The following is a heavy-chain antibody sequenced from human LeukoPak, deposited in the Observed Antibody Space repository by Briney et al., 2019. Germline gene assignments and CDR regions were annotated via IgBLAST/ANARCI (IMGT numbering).Heavy chain of an antibody. CDR2: ISAYNSNT. CDR1: GYTFTSYG. V-gene: IGHV1-18*01. Sequence: ASVKVSCKASGYTFTSYGISWVRQAPGQGLEWMGWISAYNSNTNYAQKFQGRVTMTRDTSISTAYMELSRLRSDDTAVYYCARDWFDPWGQGTLVTVSS. CDR3: ARDWFDP. J-gene: IGHJ5*02.